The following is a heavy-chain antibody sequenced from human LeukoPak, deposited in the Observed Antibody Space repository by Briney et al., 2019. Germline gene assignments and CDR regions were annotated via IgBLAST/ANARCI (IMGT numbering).Heavy chain of an antibody. V-gene: IGHV4-34*01. Sequence: SETLSLTCTVYGGSFSGYYWSWIRQPPGKGLEWIGEINHSGSTNYNPSLKSRVTISVDTSKNQFSLKLSSVTAADTAVYYCARLPGEYCSSTSCSPWGQGTLVTVSS. D-gene: IGHD2-2*01. J-gene: IGHJ5*02. CDR2: INHSGST. CDR3: ARLPGEYCSSTSCSP. CDR1: GGSFSGYY.